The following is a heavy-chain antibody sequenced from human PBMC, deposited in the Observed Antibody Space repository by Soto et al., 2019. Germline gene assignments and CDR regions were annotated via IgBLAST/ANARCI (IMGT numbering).Heavy chain of an antibody. V-gene: IGHV1-2*04. CDR2: INPDSGGT. CDR1: GYTFTGYY. D-gene: IGHD3-10*01. CDR3: ARNYHGLGV. J-gene: IGHJ6*04. Sequence: ASVRVSCKTSGYTFTGYYMRWVRQAPGQGLEWMGWINPDSGGTNYAQKFQGCVTITRDTSTTTAYMELSGLTSDDTAVYYCARNYHGLGVWGKGTTVTVSS.